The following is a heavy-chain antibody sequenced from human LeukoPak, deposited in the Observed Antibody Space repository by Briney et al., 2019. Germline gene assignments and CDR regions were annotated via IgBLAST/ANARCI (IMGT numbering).Heavy chain of an antibody. CDR1: GGSISSGSYY. CDR2: IYTSGSI. J-gene: IGHJ4*02. CDR3: ASSNALVWGYFDY. D-gene: IGHD7-27*01. Sequence: SETLSLTCTVSGGSISSGSYYWSWIRQPAGKGLEWIGRIYTSGSINYNPSLKSRVTISVDTSKNQFSLRLSSVTAADTAVYYCASSNALVWGYFDYWGQGTLVTVSS. V-gene: IGHV4-61*02.